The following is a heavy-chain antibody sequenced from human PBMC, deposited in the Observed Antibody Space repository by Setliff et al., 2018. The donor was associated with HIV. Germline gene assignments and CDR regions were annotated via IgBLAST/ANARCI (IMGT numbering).Heavy chain of an antibody. J-gene: IGHJ3*02. CDR2: INPSGGKT. Sequence: GASVKVSCKASGYTFTNYYIHWVRQAPGQGLERMGLINPSGGKTSYAKKFQGRLTMTRDTSRSTVYMELSSLRSEDTAMYYCARCYYDSSGPTDAFDIWGHGTVVTVSS. V-gene: IGHV1-46*01. CDR3: ARCYYDSSGPTDAFDI. D-gene: IGHD3-22*01. CDR1: GYTFTNYY.